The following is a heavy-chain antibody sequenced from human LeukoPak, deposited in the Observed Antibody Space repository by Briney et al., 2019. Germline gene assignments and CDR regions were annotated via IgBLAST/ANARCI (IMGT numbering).Heavy chain of an antibody. CDR2: ISYDGSNK. CDR1: GFTFSSYA. D-gene: IGHD3-3*01. Sequence: PGRSLRLSCAASGFTFSSYAMHWVRQAPGKGLEWVAVISYDGSNKYYADSVKGRFTISRDNSKNTLYLQMNSLRAEDTAVYYCARDPFLELPTPIAEYFQHWGQGTLVTVSS. CDR3: ARDPFLELPTPIAEYFQH. V-gene: IGHV3-30*04. J-gene: IGHJ1*01.